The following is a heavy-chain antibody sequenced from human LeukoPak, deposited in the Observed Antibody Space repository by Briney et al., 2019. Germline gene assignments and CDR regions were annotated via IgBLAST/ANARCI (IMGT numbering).Heavy chain of an antibody. V-gene: IGHV3-7*01. CDR1: GFTFSSYW. J-gene: IGHJ4*02. Sequence: GGSLRLSCAASGFTFSSYWMSWVRQAPGKGLEWVANIKQDGSEKYYVDSVKGRFTISRDNAKNSLYLQMNSLRAEDTAVYYCARVRATVTTTVDFDYWGQGTLVTVSS. D-gene: IGHD4-17*01. CDR2: IKQDGSEK. CDR3: ARVRATVTTTVDFDY.